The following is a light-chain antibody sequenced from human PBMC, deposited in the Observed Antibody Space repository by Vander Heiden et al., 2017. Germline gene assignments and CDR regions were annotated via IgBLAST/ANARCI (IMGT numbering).Light chain of an antibody. Sequence: DIVMTQPPLSLLDTQGEQASTSCRSSQSLLHSNGCSYLDWYLQKPGQSPKLLIYLASNRASGVPDRFSGSGSGTDFTLKISRVEAEDVGVYYCRRALENPLTFGQGTRLEMK. CDR1: QSLLHSNGCSY. CDR3: RRALENPLT. V-gene: IGKV2-28*01. CDR2: LAS. J-gene: IGKJ5*01.